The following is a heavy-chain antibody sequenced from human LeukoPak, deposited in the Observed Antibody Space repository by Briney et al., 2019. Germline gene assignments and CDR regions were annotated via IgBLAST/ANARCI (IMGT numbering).Heavy chain of an antibody. Sequence: PSETLSLTCTVSGGSISSGSYYWSWIRQPAGKGLEWIGRIYTSGSTNYNPSLKSRVTISVDTSKNQFSLKLSSVTAADTAVYYCARGRGEYYYDSSGYFALGYWGQGTLVTVSS. D-gene: IGHD3-22*01. V-gene: IGHV4-61*02. CDR2: IYTSGST. CDR1: GGSISSGSYY. J-gene: IGHJ4*02. CDR3: ARGRGEYYYDSSGYFALGY.